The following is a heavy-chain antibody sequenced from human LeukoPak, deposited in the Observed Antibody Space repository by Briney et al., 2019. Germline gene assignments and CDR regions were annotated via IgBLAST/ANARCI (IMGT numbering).Heavy chain of an antibody. Sequence: GGSLRLSCAASGFTFSSYSMNWVRQAPGKGLEWVSSISSSSRYIYYADSVKGRFTISRDNAKDSLYLQMNSLRAEDTAVYYCARGGYSSGWYYYYYYMDVWGKGTTVTVSS. V-gene: IGHV3-21*01. CDR1: GFTFSSYS. D-gene: IGHD6-19*01. J-gene: IGHJ6*03. CDR2: ISSSSRYI. CDR3: ARGGYSSGWYYYYYYMDV.